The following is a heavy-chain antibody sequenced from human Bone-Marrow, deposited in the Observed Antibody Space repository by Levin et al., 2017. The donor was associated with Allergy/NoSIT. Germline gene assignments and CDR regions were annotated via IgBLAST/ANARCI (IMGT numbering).Heavy chain of an antibody. CDR3: ARALKLGYCSGGSCYYTTSRTVFDY. D-gene: IGHD2-15*01. J-gene: IGHJ4*02. CDR2: IWYDGSNK. CDR1: GFTFSSYG. V-gene: IGHV3-33*01. Sequence: GESLKISCAASGFTFSSYGMHWVRQAPGKGLEWVAVIWYDGSNKYYADSVKGRFTISRDNSKNTLYLQMNSLRAEDTAVYYCARALKLGYCSGGSCYYTTSRTVFDYWGQGTLVTVSS.